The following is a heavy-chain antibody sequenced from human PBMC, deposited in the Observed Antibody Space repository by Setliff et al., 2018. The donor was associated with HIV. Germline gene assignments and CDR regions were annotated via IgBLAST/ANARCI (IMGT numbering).Heavy chain of an antibody. V-gene: IGHV4-38-2*01. J-gene: IGHJ3*01. CDR2: IYTNGST. D-gene: IGHD3-22*01. Sequence: PSETLSLTCAVSGYSISSGYYWGWIRQPPGKGLEWSGDIYTNGSTDYNPSLKSRVTISVDTSKKRFSLRLSSVTAADTAVYYCARHSGYYYDSSGYYPFDVWGQGTMVTVS. CDR3: ARHSGYYYDSSGYYPFDV. CDR1: GYSISSGYY.